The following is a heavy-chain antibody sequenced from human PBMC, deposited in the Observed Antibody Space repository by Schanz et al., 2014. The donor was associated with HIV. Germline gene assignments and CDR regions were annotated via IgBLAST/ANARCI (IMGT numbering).Heavy chain of an antibody. CDR3: ARGALYYYDSTGYYHLDY. V-gene: IGHV1-18*01. Sequence: QVQLVQSGAEVKKPGSSVKVSCKASGGTFSIYAISWVRQAPGQGLEWMGGISVYHNKTNYAQKLQGRVTMTTDTSTSTAYMELRSLRSDDTAVYYCARGALYYYDSTGYYHLDYWGQGTLVTVSS. CDR1: GGTFSIYA. D-gene: IGHD3-22*01. CDR2: ISVYHNKT. J-gene: IGHJ4*02.